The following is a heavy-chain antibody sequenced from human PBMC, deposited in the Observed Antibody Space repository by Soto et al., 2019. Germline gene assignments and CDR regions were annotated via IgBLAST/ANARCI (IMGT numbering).Heavy chain of an antibody. V-gene: IGHV4-39*01. Sequence: SGTLSLTCAASGGSVSGSSFYWVWIRQPPEKVLESIGSTHESGSTSYNPSLKSRVTMSVNTSMHQFPLNLTSVTAADTAVYYCVRQSTEYSVEVDYWGQGTLVTVSS. CDR2: THESGST. CDR1: GGSVSGSSFY. D-gene: IGHD6-6*01. CDR3: VRQSTEYSVEVDY. J-gene: IGHJ4*02.